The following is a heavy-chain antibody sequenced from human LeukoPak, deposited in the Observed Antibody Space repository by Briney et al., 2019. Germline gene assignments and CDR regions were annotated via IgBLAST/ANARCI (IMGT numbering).Heavy chain of an antibody. J-gene: IGHJ2*01. CDR2: ISSTSNYI. CDR1: GFTFSTYT. CDR3: ARDAVVVPATPSYWYFDL. D-gene: IGHD2-21*02. V-gene: IGHV3-21*01. Sequence: PGRSHRLSCAASGFTFSTYTINCVRQAPGNGLEWVSSISSTSNYIYYADSVKGLFTISRANAQNSLYLQLNSLRAEDTAVYYCARDAVVVPATPSYWYFDLWGRGSLVTVSS.